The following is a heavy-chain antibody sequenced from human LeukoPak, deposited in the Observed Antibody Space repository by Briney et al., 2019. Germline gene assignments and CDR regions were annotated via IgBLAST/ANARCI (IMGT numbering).Heavy chain of an antibody. V-gene: IGHV4-59*01. CDR1: GGSISSYY. J-gene: IGHJ4*02. D-gene: IGHD3-3*01. CDR2: IYYSGGT. CDR3: ARDVFWGGYHYFDY. Sequence: KASETLSLTCTVSGGSISSYYWSWIRQPPGKGLEWVGYIYYSGGTNYNPSIKSRVNISVDTYKKKFSLKVRYVTAADTAVYYCARDVFWGGYHYFDYWGQGTLVTVSS.